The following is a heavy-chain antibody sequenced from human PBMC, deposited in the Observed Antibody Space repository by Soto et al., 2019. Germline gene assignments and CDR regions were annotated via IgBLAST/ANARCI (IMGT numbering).Heavy chain of an antibody. D-gene: IGHD3-3*01. J-gene: IGHJ4*02. V-gene: IGHV3-33*01. Sequence: PGGSLRLSCAASGFTFSSYGMHWVRQAPGKGPEWVAVIWYDGSNKYYGASVKGRFTISRDSSKKTLYLQMNSLRAEDTAVYFCARGETYYDFWSGPARRAYYFDYWRQGTLVTVSS. CDR3: ARGETYYDFWSGPARRAYYFDY. CDR2: IWYDGSNK. CDR1: GFTFSSYG.